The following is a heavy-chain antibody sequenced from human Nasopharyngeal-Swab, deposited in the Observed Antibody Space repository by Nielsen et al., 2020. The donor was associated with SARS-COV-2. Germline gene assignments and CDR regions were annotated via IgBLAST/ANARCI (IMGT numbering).Heavy chain of an antibody. D-gene: IGHD2-15*01. CDR3: ASLVVASYFDY. Sequence: GESLKISCAASGFTFSDYYMSWIRQAPGKGLEWVSYISSSGSTIYYADSVKGRFTISRDNAKNSLYLQMNSLRAEDTAVYYCASLVVASYFDYWGQGTLVTVSS. CDR2: ISSSGSTI. CDR1: GFTFSDYY. J-gene: IGHJ4*02. V-gene: IGHV3-11*04.